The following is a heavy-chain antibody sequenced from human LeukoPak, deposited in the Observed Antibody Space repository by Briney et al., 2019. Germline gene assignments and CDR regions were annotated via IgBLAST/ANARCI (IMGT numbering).Heavy chain of an antibody. V-gene: IGHV3-23*01. D-gene: IGHD6-19*01. Sequence: GGSLRLSCAASGFTFINYAMSWVRQAPGKGLEWVSIIGTSADTYYADSVKGRFTISRDNPKDTQYLQMNSLRAEDTAIYYCARDAGYSSGSDPWGQGTLVTVSS. CDR3: ARDAGYSSGSDP. CDR2: IGTSADT. J-gene: IGHJ5*02. CDR1: GFTFINYA.